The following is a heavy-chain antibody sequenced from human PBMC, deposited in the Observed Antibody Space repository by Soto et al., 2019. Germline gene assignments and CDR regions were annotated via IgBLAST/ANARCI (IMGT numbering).Heavy chain of an antibody. D-gene: IGHD3-22*01. V-gene: IGHV3-30*18. CDR1: GFTFSTYG. J-gene: IGHJ4*02. CDR2: ISSDGKSE. CDR3: AKTITTYSGDGRGRGALVDY. Sequence: QVQLVESGGGVVQPGRSLRLSCAASGFTFSTYGMHWVRQPPGKGLEWVAVISSDGKSEHYADPVKGRFSISRDNSKTPLSLKMNSRRVEDTAVYYFAKTITTYSGDGRGRGALVDYWGQGTLVTVSS.